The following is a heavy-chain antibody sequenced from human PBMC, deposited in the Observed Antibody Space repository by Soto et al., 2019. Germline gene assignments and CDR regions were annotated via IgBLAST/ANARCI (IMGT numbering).Heavy chain of an antibody. J-gene: IGHJ4*02. CDR3: ARDGQWLPRDGLRSSYYFDY. CDR2: IWYDGGNK. CDR1: GFNFSSYD. V-gene: IGHV3-33*01. Sequence: ESGGGVVQPGRSLRLSCAASGFNFSSYDMHWVRQAPGKGLEWVAVIWYDGGNKYYADSVKGRFTISRDNSKNTLYLQMNSLRAEDTAVYYCARDGQWLPRDGLRSSYYFDYWGQGTLVTVSS. D-gene: IGHD6-19*01.